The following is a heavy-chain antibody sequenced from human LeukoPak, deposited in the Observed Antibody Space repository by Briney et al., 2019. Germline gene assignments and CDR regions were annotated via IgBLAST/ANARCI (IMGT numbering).Heavy chain of an antibody. V-gene: IGHV3-23*01. J-gene: IGHJ4*02. D-gene: IGHD6-19*01. Sequence: GGSLRLSCAASGFTFSSYAMSWVRQAPGKGLEWVSAISGSGGSTYYADSVKGRFTISRDNSKNTLYLQMNSLRAEDTAVYYCAKGSRSSGWPGTFDYWGQGTLVTVSS. CDR2: ISGSGGST. CDR3: AKGSRSSGWPGTFDY. CDR1: GFTFSSYA.